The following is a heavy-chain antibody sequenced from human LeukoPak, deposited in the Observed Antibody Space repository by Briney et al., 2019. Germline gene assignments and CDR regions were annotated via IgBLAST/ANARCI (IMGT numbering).Heavy chain of an antibody. Sequence: ASVKVSCKASGYTFTSYGISWVRQAPGQGLEWMGWISAYNGNTNYARKLQGRVTMTTDTSTSTAYMELRSLRSDDTAVYYCARVPWAGGAFDIWGQGTMVTVSS. CDR3: ARVPWAGGAFDI. CDR2: ISAYNGNT. D-gene: IGHD2-8*02. CDR1: GYTFTSYG. V-gene: IGHV1-18*04. J-gene: IGHJ3*02.